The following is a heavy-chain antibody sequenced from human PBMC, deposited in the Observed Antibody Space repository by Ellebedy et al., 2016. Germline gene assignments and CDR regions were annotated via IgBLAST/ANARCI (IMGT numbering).Heavy chain of an antibody. CDR1: GFTFSSYA. CDR2: INSQINAM. CDR3: ARDGDYEDNYGLDV. V-gene: IGHV3-48*04. J-gene: IGHJ6*02. D-gene: IGHD3-22*01. Sequence: GESLKISXAASGFTFSSYAMNWVRQAPGKGLEWVSYINSQINAMYYADSVRGRFTISRDNAKNSVYLQMNSLRAEDTAVYYCARDGDYEDNYGLDVWGQGTTVTVSS.